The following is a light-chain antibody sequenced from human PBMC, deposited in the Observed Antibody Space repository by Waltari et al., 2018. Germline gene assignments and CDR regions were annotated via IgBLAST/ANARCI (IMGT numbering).Light chain of an antibody. V-gene: IGLV2-14*01. CDR1: SSAVGGYNF. CDR3: SSYTSSSVV. CDR2: DVS. J-gene: IGLJ2*01. Sequence: QSALTQPASVSGSPGQSITISCTGTSSAVGGYNFFSWYQQHPGKAPKLMIYDVSNRPSGVSNRFSGSKSGNTASLTISGLQAEDEADYYCSSYTSSSVVFGGGTKLTVL.